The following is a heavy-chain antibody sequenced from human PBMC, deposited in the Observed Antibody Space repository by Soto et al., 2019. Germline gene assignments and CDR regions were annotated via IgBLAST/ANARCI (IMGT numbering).Heavy chain of an antibody. CDR3: AKVTGYCSSSSCSREYYYYYGLDV. J-gene: IGHJ6*02. CDR2: ISYDGSNK. V-gene: IGHV3-30*18. Sequence: PGGSLRLSCAVSGFAFSGSGMHWVSQAPGKGLEGVAVISYDGSNKYYGDSVKGRFTISRDNPKNTLYLQMNSLRAEDTAVYYCAKVTGYCSSSSCSREYYYYYGLDVWGQGTTVTVSS. D-gene: IGHD2-2*01. CDR1: GFAFSGSG.